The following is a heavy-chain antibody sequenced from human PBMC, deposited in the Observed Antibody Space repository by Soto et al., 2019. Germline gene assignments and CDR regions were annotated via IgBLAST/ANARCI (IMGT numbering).Heavy chain of an antibody. Sequence: SETLSLTCTVSGGSISSYYWSWIRQPARKGLEWIGRIYTSGSTNYNPSLKSRVTMSVDTSKNQFSLKLSSVTAADTAVYYCARDGFGYCTNGVCPYFDPWGQGTLVTVSS. CDR3: ARDGFGYCTNGVCPYFDP. J-gene: IGHJ5*02. V-gene: IGHV4-4*07. D-gene: IGHD2-8*01. CDR1: GGSISSYY. CDR2: IYTSGST.